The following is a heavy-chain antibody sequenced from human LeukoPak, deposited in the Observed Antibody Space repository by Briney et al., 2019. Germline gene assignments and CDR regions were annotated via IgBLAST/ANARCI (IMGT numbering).Heavy chain of an antibody. V-gene: IGHV1-8*01. J-gene: IGHJ5*02. CDR1: GYTYTEYD. D-gene: IGHD5-12*01. CDR3: ARGGYSGYDFGGIGLDP. Sequence: ASVKVSCKASGYTYTEYDINWVRQAPGEGPEWIGWMNSNSGNTGYAQKFQGRVAMTRDTAISTAYMELSSLKSEDTAVYYCARGGYSGYDFGGIGLDPWGQGTLVTVSS. CDR2: MNSNSGNT.